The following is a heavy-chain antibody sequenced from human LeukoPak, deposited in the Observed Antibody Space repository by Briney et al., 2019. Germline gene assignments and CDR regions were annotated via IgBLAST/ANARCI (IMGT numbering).Heavy chain of an antibody. CDR1: GFTFSSYG. CDR2: ISYDGSNK. J-gene: IGHJ4*02. D-gene: IGHD3-9*01. Sequence: PTGGSLRLSCAASGFTFSSYGMHWVRQAPGKGLEWVAVISYDGSNKYYADSVKGRFTISRDNSKNTLYLQMNSLRAEDTAVYYCAKDSTTHERYFDWEIGYYFDYWGQGTLVTVSS. V-gene: IGHV3-30*18. CDR3: AKDSTTHERYFDWEIGYYFDY.